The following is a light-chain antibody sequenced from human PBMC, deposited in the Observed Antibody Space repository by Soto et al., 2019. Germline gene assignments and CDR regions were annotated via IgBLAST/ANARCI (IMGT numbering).Light chain of an antibody. J-gene: IGLJ1*01. Sequence: QSVLTQPPSASGTPGQRVTISCSGSSSNIGSNTLNWYQQLPGTAPKLLIYNNNKRPSGVPDRCSGSKSGTSASLAISGLQSEDEADYYCAAWDDSRNGVVFGTGTKVTVL. CDR3: AAWDDSRNGVV. V-gene: IGLV1-44*01. CDR2: NNN. CDR1: SSNIGSNT.